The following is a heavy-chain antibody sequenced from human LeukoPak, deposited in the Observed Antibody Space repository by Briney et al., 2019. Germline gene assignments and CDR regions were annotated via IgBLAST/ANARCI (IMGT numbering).Heavy chain of an antibody. CDR3: ARAITMVRGVTVDYYYGMDV. Sequence: WASVKVSCKASGGTFSSYAISWVRQAPGQGLEWMGRIIPILGIANYAQKSQGRVTITADKSTSTAYMELSSLRSEDTAVYYCARAITMVRGVTVDYYYGMDVWGQGTTVTVSS. V-gene: IGHV1-69*04. CDR1: GGTFSSYA. D-gene: IGHD3-10*01. J-gene: IGHJ6*02. CDR2: IIPILGIA.